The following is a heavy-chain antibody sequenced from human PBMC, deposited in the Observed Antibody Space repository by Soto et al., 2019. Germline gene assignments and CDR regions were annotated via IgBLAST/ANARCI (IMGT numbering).Heavy chain of an antibody. V-gene: IGHV3-48*02. CDR2: ISGWHSSI. Sequence: EVQLVESGGGLVQPGGSLRLSCAASGFAFSSYSLNWVRQAPGKGLEWISYISGWHSSIYYADSVKGRFTISRDDATNSLFLQMNSLRDEDTAVYFCVRDYLYALDFWGRGTLVTVSS. D-gene: IGHD2-2*01. CDR3: VRDYLYALDF. J-gene: IGHJ4*02. CDR1: GFAFSSYS.